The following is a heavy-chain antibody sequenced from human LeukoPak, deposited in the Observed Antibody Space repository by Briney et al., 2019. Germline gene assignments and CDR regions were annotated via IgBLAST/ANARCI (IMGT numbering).Heavy chain of an antibody. V-gene: IGHV4-61*02. CDR1: GGSISSGSYY. D-gene: IGHD5-18*01. CDR2: IYTSGST. CDR3: ARELDTAMVTYYFDY. Sequence: PSQTLSLTCTVSGGSISSGSYYWSWIRQPAGKGLEWIGRIYTSGSTNYNPSLKSPVTISVDTSKNQFSLKLISVTAADTAVYYCARELDTAMVTYYFDYWGQGTLVTVSS. J-gene: IGHJ4*02.